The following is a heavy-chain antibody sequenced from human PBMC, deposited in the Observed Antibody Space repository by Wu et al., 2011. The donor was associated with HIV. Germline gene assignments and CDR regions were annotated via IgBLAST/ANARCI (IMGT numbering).Heavy chain of an antibody. J-gene: IGHJ4*02. CDR1: GGSFNDYA. CDR3: AFGGGEILNMYYFNF. V-gene: IGHV1-69*18. D-gene: IGHD3-3*01. Sequence: QVHLVQSGAEVKKPGSSVKVSCRASGGSFNDYAISWVRQAPGQGLEWLGRIIPLFGTSNYAENLQDRVTFIADESTRTVFMQLSSLKSDDTAVYYCAFGGGEILNMYYFNFWGQGTLVKVSS. CDR2: IIPLFGTS.